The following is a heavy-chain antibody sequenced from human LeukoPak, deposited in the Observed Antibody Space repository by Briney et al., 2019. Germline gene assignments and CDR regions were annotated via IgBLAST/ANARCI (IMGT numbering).Heavy chain of an antibody. J-gene: IGHJ3*01. CDR2: IYYSGST. CDR3: ARGNWNYLKI. Sequence: SEALSLTCTVSGGSISSSSYYWGWIRQPPGKGLEWIGSIYYSGSTYYNPSLKSRVTISVDTSKNQFSLKLSSVTAADTAVYYCARGNWNYLKIWGHGTMVTVSS. CDR1: GGSISSSSYY. D-gene: IGHD1-7*01. V-gene: IGHV4-39*01.